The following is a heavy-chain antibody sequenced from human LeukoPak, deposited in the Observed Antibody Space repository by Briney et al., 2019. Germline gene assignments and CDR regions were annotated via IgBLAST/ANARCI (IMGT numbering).Heavy chain of an antibody. Sequence: PSEALTPTCTVSGGSISSYYWSWIRQPPGKGLEWIGYIYYSGSTNYNPSLKSRVTISVDTSKNQFSLKLSSVTAADTAVYYCAKHALRYFDWLFTFDYWGQGTLVTVSS. J-gene: IGHJ4*02. D-gene: IGHD3-9*01. CDR3: AKHALRYFDWLFTFDY. CDR1: GGSISSYY. V-gene: IGHV4-59*08. CDR2: IYYSGST.